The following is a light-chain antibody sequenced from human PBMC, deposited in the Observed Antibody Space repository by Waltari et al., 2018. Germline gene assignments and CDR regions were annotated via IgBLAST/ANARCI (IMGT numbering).Light chain of an antibody. Sequence: DIQMTQSPSTLSASVGDRLIITCRASQRISKWLAWYQQKPGKAPKLLIYKASTIESGVPSRFSGSGSWTEFTLTISSLQPDDFATYYCQQYNSYSLLSFGGGTKVEIK. CDR1: QRISKW. CDR3: QQYNSYSLLS. J-gene: IGKJ4*01. V-gene: IGKV1-5*03. CDR2: KAS.